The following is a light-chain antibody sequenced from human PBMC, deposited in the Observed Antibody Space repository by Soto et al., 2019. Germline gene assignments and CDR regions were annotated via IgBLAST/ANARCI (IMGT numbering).Light chain of an antibody. CDR2: NNL. CDR1: SSNFGAGYE. Sequence: QSVLTQPPSVSGAPGQRVTISCTGSSSNFGAGYEVHWYKQLPGAAPTLVIFNNLNRPSGVPERFSGSKSGTSASLVISGLQAEEEADDYCQSFDSSLRVYVFGSGTKLTVL. CDR3: QSFDSSLRVYV. V-gene: IGLV1-40*01. J-gene: IGLJ1*01.